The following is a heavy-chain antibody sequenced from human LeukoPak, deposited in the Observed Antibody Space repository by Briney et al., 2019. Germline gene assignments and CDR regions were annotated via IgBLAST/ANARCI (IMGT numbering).Heavy chain of an antibody. V-gene: IGHV4-59*01. Sequence: SETLYLTCTVAGGSISPCYWGWVRQSPGQGLQWIAYIFYSGSTNYNPSLKSRVTISLDTSKKQFSLRLSSVTAADTAVYYCARERVGGNYADYWGQGILVTVSS. CDR2: IFYSGST. CDR1: GGSISPCY. D-gene: IGHD4-23*01. J-gene: IGHJ4*02. CDR3: ARERVGGNYADY.